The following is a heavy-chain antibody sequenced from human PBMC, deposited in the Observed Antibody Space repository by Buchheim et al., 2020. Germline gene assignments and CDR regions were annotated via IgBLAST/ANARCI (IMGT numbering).Heavy chain of an antibody. CDR3: ARDAHIVVVVAASV. CDR1: GFTFSSYG. J-gene: IGHJ6*02. V-gene: IGHV3-30*03. Sequence: QVQLVESGGGVVQPGRSLRLSCAASGFTFSSYGMHWVRQAPGQGLEWVAVISYDGSNKYYADSVKGRFTISRDNFNLYLHMNSLRAEDTAVYYCARDAHIVVVVAASVWGQGTT. CDR2: ISYDGSNK. D-gene: IGHD2-15*01.